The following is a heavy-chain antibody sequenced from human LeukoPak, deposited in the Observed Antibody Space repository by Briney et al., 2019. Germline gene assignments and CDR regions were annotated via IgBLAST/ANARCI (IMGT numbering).Heavy chain of an antibody. D-gene: IGHD3-10*01. CDR1: GFTLSSYG. V-gene: IGHV3-23*01. J-gene: IGHJ6*03. CDR3: AKQSGNYYYMDV. CDR2: ISGSGGST. Sequence: GGTLRLSCAASGFTLSSYGMSWVRQAPGKGLEWVSAISGSGGSTYYADSVKGRFTISRDNSKNTLYLQMNSLRAEDTAVYYCAKQSGNYYYMDVWGKGTTVTISS.